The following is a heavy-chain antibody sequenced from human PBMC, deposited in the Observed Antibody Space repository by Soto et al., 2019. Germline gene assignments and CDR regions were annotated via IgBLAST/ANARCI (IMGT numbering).Heavy chain of an antibody. CDR1: GFTFSYYW. D-gene: IGHD2-21*02. Sequence: EVQLVESEGGLVQPGGSLRLSCAASGFTFSYYWMHWVRQAPGQGLVWVSRIHSDGSSTTYADSVKGRFTISRDNAKNTLALKMNSLRAEDTAVYYFARGDKRAFDLRGQGTMVTVSS. CDR3: ARGDKRAFDL. V-gene: IGHV3-74*01. CDR2: IHSDGSST. J-gene: IGHJ3*01.